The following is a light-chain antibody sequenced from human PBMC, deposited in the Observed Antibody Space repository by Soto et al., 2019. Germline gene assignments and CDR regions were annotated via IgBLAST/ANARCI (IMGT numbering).Light chain of an antibody. V-gene: IGLV2-14*03. CDR1: SGDVGAYSF. CDR3: SSYAGSETFV. Sequence: QSALTQPASVSGSPGQSITISCTGTSGDVGAYSFVSWYQQHPGKAPKLIVYHVSDRPSGFSSRFSGSKSGNSASLTISGLHAEDEADYYCSSYAGSETFVFGTGTKVTVL. CDR2: HVS. J-gene: IGLJ1*01.